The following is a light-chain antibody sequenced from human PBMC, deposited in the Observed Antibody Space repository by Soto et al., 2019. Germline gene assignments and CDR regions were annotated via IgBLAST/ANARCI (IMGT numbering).Light chain of an antibody. CDR1: SSDVGGYNY. J-gene: IGLJ1*01. Sequence: QSALTQPASVSGSPGQSITISCTGTSSDVGGYNYVSWYQQHPGKAPKLMIYDVSNRPSGVSNRFSGSKSGNTASLTISGLQAEDDAAYYCSSYTGSSTLYVFGTGTKVTVL. V-gene: IGLV2-14*01. CDR3: SSYTGSSTLYV. CDR2: DVS.